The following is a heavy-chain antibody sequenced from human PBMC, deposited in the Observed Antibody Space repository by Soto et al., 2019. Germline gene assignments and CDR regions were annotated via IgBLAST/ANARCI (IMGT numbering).Heavy chain of an antibody. Sequence: QVQLQESGPGLVKPSETLSLTCTVSGDSISSYYWTWIRQPPGQGLEWIGNIYYSGSPRYNPSLRSRITISLDTSKDQFSLKVTSVTAADTAVYYCARAGDRSGYYYYYRDVWGKGTTVAVS. CDR2: IYYSGSP. CDR1: GDSISSYY. D-gene: IGHD7-27*01. CDR3: ARAGDRSGYYYYYRDV. V-gene: IGHV4-59*08. J-gene: IGHJ6*03.